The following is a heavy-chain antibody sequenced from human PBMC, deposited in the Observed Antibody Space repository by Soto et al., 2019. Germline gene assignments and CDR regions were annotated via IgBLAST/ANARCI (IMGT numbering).Heavy chain of an antibody. CDR3: ARCPTSGSGEFDY. Sequence: QVQLVQSGAEVKKPGASVKVSCKASGYTFTGYYMHWVRQAPGQGLECMGWINPNSGGTNYAQKLQGRVTMTRDTSISTAYMELSRLRSDDTAVYYCARCPTSGSGEFDYWGQGTLVTVSS. J-gene: IGHJ4*02. D-gene: IGHD3-10*01. CDR2: INPNSGGT. V-gene: IGHV1-2*02. CDR1: GYTFTGYY.